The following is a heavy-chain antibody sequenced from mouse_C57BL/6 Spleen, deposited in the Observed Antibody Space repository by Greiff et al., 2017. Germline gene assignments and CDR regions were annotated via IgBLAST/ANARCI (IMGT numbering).Heavy chain of an antibody. Sequence: EVQLVESGGGLVKPGGSLKLSCAASGFTFSDYGMHWVRQAPEKGLEWVAYISSGSSTIYYADTVKGRFTISRDNAKNTLFLQMTSLRSEDTAMYYCARGPSCGSGYWYFDVWGTGTTVTVAS. D-gene: IGHD1-1*01. CDR1: GFTFSDYG. CDR3: ARGPSCGSGYWYFDV. CDR2: ISSGSSTI. J-gene: IGHJ1*03. V-gene: IGHV5-17*01.